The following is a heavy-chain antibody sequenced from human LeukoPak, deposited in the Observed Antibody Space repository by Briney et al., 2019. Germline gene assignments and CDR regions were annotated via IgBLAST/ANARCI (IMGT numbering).Heavy chain of an antibody. CDR3: AGLRFGELPDY. D-gene: IGHD3-10*01. Sequence: SETLSLTCTVSGGSISSYYWSWIRQPPGKGLEWIGYIYYSGSTNYNPSLKSRVTISVDTSKNQFSLKLSSVTAADTAVYYCAGLRFGELPDYWGQGTLVTVSS. CDR2: IYYSGST. J-gene: IGHJ4*02. V-gene: IGHV4-59*01. CDR1: GGSISSYY.